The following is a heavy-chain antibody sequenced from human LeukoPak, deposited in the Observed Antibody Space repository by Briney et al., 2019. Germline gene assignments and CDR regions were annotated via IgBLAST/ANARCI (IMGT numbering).Heavy chain of an antibody. CDR1: GFTSSTYA. D-gene: IGHD3-22*01. CDR2: IKGDGSET. CDR3: ARGDYYDRAFDV. J-gene: IGHJ3*01. V-gene: IGHV3-7*01. Sequence: GGSLRLSCAASGFTSSTYAMNWVRQAPGKGLEWVADIKGDGSETYYVDSVKGRFTISRDNAKNSLYLHMRSLRAEDTAVYYCARGDYYDRAFDVWGQGTMVTVS.